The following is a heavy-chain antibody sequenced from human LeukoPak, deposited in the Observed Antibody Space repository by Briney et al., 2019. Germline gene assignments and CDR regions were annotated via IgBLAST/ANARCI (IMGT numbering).Heavy chain of an antibody. V-gene: IGHV3-21*01. CDR1: GFTFSSYS. Sequence: GGSLRLSCAASGFTFSSYSMNWVRQAPGKGLEWVSSISSSSSYIYYADSVKGRFTISRDNAKNSLYLQMNSLRAEDTAVYYCASAIVLMVYAIDRPDAFDIWGQGTMATVSS. D-gene: IGHD2-8*01. CDR3: ASAIVLMVYAIDRPDAFDI. CDR2: ISSSSSYI. J-gene: IGHJ3*02.